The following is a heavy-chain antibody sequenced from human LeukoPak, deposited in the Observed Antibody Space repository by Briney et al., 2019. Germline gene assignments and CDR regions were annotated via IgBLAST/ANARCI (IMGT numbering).Heavy chain of an antibody. Sequence: GGSLRLSCAASGFTFSSYSMNWVRQAPGKGLEWVSYISSSSSTIYYADSVKGRFTISRDNAKNSLYLQMNSLRAEDTAVYYCARGVDSLSHWGQGALVTVSS. D-gene: IGHD3-22*01. V-gene: IGHV3-48*01. J-gene: IGHJ4*02. CDR3: ARGVDSLSH. CDR1: GFTFSSYS. CDR2: ISSSSSTI.